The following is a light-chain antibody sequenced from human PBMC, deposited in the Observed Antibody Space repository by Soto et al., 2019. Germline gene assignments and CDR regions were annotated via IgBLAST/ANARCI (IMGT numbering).Light chain of an antibody. J-gene: IGKJ1*01. CDR2: GAS. CDR3: QQYDNWPLT. Sequence: EIVMTQSPATLSVSPGERATLSCRASQSVRSNLAWHQQKPGQAPRLLTYGASTRASGIPARFSGSGSGTEFTLTISSLQSEDFAVYYCQQYDNWPLTFAQGTKVEIK. V-gene: IGKV3-15*01. CDR1: QSVRSN.